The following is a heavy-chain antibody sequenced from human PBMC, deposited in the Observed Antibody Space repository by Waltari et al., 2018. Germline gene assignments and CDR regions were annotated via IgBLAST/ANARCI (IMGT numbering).Heavy chain of an antibody. J-gene: IGHJ2*01. CDR1: GFTFSNHG. CDR2: VDNTGSTQ. CDR3: VRDYWYFDL. Sequence: EQLVQSGGALARRGGSLLLSCAASGFTFSNHGMPWGRQAPGKGLEWVSRVDNTGSTQDYADSVKGRFTMSRNNAANEVYLHMNSLRDEDTAVYFCVRDYWYFDLWGRGTLVSVSS. V-gene: IGHV3-74*01.